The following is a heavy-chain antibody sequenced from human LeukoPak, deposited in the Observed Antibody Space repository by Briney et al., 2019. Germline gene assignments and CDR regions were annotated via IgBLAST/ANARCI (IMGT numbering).Heavy chain of an antibody. V-gene: IGHV1-69*04. D-gene: IGHD1-14*01. CDR3: AGETRPEPDAFDI. Sequence: ASVKVSCKASGGTFSSYAISWVRQAPGQGLEWMGRIIPILGMANYAQKFQGRVTITADKSTSTAYMELSSLRSEDTAVYYCAGETRPEPDAFDIWGQGTMVTVFS. CDR2: IIPILGMA. J-gene: IGHJ3*02. CDR1: GGTFSSYA.